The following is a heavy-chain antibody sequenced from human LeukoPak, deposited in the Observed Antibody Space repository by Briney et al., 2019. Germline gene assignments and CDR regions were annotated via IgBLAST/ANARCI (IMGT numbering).Heavy chain of an antibody. V-gene: IGHV3-11*01. D-gene: IGHD1-26*01. CDR3: ARYSDSSNKIDY. CDR1: GFTFGDRY. J-gene: IGHJ4*02. Sequence: PGGSLRLSCAASGFTFGDRYMSWLRRAPGKGLEWLSHISVTGETSYKSLKGRFTISRDNGKSTLYLQMNSLRVEDMAIYYCARYSDSSNKIDYWGQGTLVTVSS. CDR2: ISVTGETS.